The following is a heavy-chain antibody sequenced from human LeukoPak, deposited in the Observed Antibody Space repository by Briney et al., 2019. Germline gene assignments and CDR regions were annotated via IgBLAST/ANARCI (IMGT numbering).Heavy chain of an antibody. CDR1: GYTFTSYA. Sequence: GASVKVSCKASGYTFTSYAMHWVRQAPGQRLEWMGWINAGNGNTKYSQKFQGRVTITRDTSASTAYMELSSLRSEDTAVYYCARVRLLLWFGKLANYYYYGMDVWGQGTTVTVSS. V-gene: IGHV1-3*01. CDR2: INAGNGNT. J-gene: IGHJ6*02. CDR3: ARVRLLLWFGKLANYYYYGMDV. D-gene: IGHD3-10*01.